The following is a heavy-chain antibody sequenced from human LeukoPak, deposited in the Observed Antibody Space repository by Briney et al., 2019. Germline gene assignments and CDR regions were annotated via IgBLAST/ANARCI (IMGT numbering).Heavy chain of an antibody. Sequence: PGGSLRLSCAASGFTFSSYWMHWVRQAPGKGLEWVSSIGSSSSYIYYADSVKGRFTISRDNAKNSLYLQMNSLRAEDTAIYYCARDFRLSGWSQEPDYWGQGTLVTVSS. CDR1: GFTFSSYW. J-gene: IGHJ4*02. D-gene: IGHD6-19*01. V-gene: IGHV3-21*01. CDR3: ARDFRLSGWSQEPDY. CDR2: IGSSSSYI.